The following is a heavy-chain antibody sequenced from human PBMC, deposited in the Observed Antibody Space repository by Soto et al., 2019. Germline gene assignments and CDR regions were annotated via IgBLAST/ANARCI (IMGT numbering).Heavy chain of an antibody. J-gene: IGHJ4*02. V-gene: IGHV4-30-4*01. CDR2: ISNSGST. D-gene: IGHD4-17*01. Sequence: SETLSLTCTVSGGSVTSDEDHWIWIRESPVKGLEGIGYISNSGSTGYNPSLKTRLSTSVDRSKNHFTLRLTSVTAADTAVYLCATESGSTYGYFDYWGQGTQVTVSS. CDR3: ATESGSTYGYFDY. CDR1: GGSVTSDEDH.